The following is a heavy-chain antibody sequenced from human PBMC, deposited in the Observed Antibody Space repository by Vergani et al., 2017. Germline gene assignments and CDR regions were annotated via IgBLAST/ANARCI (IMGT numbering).Heavy chain of an antibody. V-gene: IGHV3-7*01. J-gene: IGHJ6*02. CDR1: GFTFSSYW. D-gene: IGHD3-10*01. CDR2: IKQDGSEK. Sequence: EVQLLESGGGLVQPGGSLRLSCAASGFTFSSYWMSWVRQAPGKGLEWVANIKQDGSEKYYVDSVKGRFTISRDNAKNSLYLQMNSLRAEDTAVYYCARDGVRGPPYYYYGMDVWGQGTTVTVSS. CDR3: ARDGVRGPPYYYYGMDV.